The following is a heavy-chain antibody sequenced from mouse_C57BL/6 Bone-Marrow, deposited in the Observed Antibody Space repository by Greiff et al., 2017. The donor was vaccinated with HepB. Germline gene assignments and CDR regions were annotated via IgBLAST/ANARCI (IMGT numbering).Heavy chain of an antibody. CDR3: ARNQRYWYFDV. CDR2: ISNGGGST. CDR1: GFTFSDYY. Sequence: EVKVEDSGGGLVQPGGSLKLSCAASGFTFSDYYMYWVRQTPEKRLEWVAYISNGGGSTYYPDTVKGRFTISRDNAKNTLYLQMSRLKSEDTAMYYCARNQRYWYFDVWGTGTTVTVSS. V-gene: IGHV5-12*01. J-gene: IGHJ1*03.